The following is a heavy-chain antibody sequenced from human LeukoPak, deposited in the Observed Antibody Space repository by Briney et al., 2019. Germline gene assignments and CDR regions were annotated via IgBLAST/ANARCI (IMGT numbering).Heavy chain of an antibody. CDR2: ISSSGSTI. V-gene: IGHV3-48*01. J-gene: IGHJ5*02. Sequence: GGSLRLSCAASGFTFSSYSMNWVRQAPGKGLEWVSSISSSGSTIYYADSVKGRFTISRDNAKNSLYLQMNSLRAEDTAVYYCARASKESSSWYGNWFDPWGQGTLVTVSS. D-gene: IGHD6-13*01. CDR1: GFTFSSYS. CDR3: ARASKESSSWYGNWFDP.